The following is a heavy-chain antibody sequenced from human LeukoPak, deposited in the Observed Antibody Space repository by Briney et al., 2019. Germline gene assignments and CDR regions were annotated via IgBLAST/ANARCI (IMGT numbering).Heavy chain of an antibody. CDR1: GFSLNTAGVG. J-gene: IGHJ4*02. V-gene: IGHV2-5*01. CDR3: AHRLYGSTWYDY. Sequence: SGPTLVKPTQTLTLTCSFSGFSLNTAGVGVGWIRQPPGKALEWLALIYWNDDKRYSPSLKSRLTITKDTSKNQVVLTMTNMDPVDTATYYCAHRLYGSTWYDYWGQGTLVTVFS. D-gene: IGHD6-13*01. CDR2: IYWNDDK.